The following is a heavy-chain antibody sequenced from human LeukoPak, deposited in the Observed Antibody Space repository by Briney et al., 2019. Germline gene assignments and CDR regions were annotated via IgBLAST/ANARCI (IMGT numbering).Heavy chain of an antibody. CDR3: AREENYFDSSGHPHCYFDY. J-gene: IGHJ4*02. CDR1: GFTFSSYE. D-gene: IGHD3-22*01. CDR2: ISSSGGTI. V-gene: IGHV3-48*03. Sequence: GGSLRLSCAASGFTFSSYEMNWVRQAPGKGLEWISYISSSGGTIYYTDSVKGRFTISRDNAKNSLYLQMNSLGAEDTAVYYCAREENYFDSSGHPHCYFDYWGQGTLVTVSS.